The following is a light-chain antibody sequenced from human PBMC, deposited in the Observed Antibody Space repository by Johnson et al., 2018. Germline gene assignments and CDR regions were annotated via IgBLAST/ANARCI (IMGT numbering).Light chain of an antibody. CDR3: GTWDSSLSTGNV. CDR1: SSNIGNNY. V-gene: IGLV1-51*02. CDR2: ENN. J-gene: IGLJ1*01. Sequence: QSVLTQPPSVSAAPGQKVTISCSGSSSNIGNNYVSWYQQLPGTAPKLLIYENNKRPSGIPDRFSGSKSGPSATLGITGLQTGDEADYYCGTWDSSLSTGNVFGTGTKAALL.